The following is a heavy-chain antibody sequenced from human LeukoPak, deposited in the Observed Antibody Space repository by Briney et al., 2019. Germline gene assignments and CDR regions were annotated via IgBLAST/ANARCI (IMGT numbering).Heavy chain of an antibody. CDR3: ARSSFPYYFDY. J-gene: IGHJ4*02. Sequence: GGSQRLSCAASGFTFHSYWMHWIRQAPGKGLVWVSRIDNDGGSTTYADSVKGRFTISRDNAKNTLYLQMNSVRAEDTAVYYCARSSFPYYFDYWGQGTLVTVSS. D-gene: IGHD3-16*01. CDR2: IDNDGGST. CDR1: GFTFHSYW. V-gene: IGHV3-74*01.